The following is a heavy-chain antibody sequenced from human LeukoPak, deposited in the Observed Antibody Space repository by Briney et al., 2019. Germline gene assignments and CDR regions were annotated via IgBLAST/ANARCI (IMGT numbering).Heavy chain of an antibody. V-gene: IGHV3-23*01. J-gene: IGHJ3*02. CDR2: ISVSSTT. Sequence: GGSLRLSCAATGFTFSSNALSWVRQAPGEGLDWVSSISVSSTTYYLDSVKGRFTISRDNSKNALYLQMNSLRAEDTALYYCAKCNLDNCREGFDIWGQGTMVTVSS. CDR3: AKCNLDNCREGFDI. D-gene: IGHD1-1*01. CDR1: GFTFSSNA.